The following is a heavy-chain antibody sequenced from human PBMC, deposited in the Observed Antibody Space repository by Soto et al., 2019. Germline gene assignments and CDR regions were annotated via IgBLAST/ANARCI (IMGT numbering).Heavy chain of an antibody. V-gene: IGHV4-34*04. CDR2: INVSGST. D-gene: IGHD3-3*01. CDR1: GGSFSGSS. J-gene: IGHJ4*02. Sequence: QVQLQQWGAGLLKPSETLSLTCAVYGGSFSGSSWSWIRQPQGKGLEWIGEINVSGSTKHNPPLKSRATTSVDTSKNQFSLKLSSVTAADTAVYYCARDRGIFGGVTPFDYCGQGTLVSDSS. CDR3: ARDRGIFGGVTPFDY.